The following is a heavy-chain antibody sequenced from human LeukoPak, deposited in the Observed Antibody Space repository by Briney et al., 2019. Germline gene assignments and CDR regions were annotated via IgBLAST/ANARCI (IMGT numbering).Heavy chain of an antibody. V-gene: IGHV1-69*13. CDR3: AREYGDYPDAFDI. J-gene: IGHJ3*02. CDR2: IIPIFGTA. CDR1: GGTFSSYA. Sequence: SVKVSCKASGGTFSSYAISWVRQAPGQGLEWMGGIIPIFGTANYAQKFQGRVTITADESTSTAYMELSSLRSEDTAVYYCAREYGDYPDAFDIWGQGTMVTVSS. D-gene: IGHD4-17*01.